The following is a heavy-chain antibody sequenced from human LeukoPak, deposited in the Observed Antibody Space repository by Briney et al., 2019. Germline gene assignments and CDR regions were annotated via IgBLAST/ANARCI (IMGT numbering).Heavy chain of an antibody. Sequence: ASVKVSCKASGYTFTSHYMHWVRQAPGQGLEWMGIINPSGGSTSYAQKFQGRVTMTRDTSTSTVYMELSSLRSEDTAVYYCARAYCGGDCYANYYYYGMDVWGQATTVTVSS. CDR3: ARAYCGGDCYANYYYYGMDV. CDR2: INPSGGST. D-gene: IGHD2-21*02. V-gene: IGHV1-46*01. CDR1: GYTFTSHY. J-gene: IGHJ6*02.